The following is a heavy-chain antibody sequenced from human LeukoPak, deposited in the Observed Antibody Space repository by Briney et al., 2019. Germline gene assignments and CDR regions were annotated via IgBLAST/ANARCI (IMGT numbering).Heavy chain of an antibody. V-gene: IGHV3-23*01. CDR1: GFTFSSYA. J-gene: IGHJ6*03. D-gene: IGHD2-8*01. CDR2: FSGSGGTT. CDR3: ANGNRCTSPNCLGYYYFYMDV. Sequence: GGSLRLSCAASGFTFSSYAMNWVRQAPGRGLEWVSGFSGSGGTTYYADSVKGRFTISRDNSKNTLYLQMNSLRAEDTAVYYCANGNRCTSPNCLGYYYFYMDVWGKGTTVTVSS.